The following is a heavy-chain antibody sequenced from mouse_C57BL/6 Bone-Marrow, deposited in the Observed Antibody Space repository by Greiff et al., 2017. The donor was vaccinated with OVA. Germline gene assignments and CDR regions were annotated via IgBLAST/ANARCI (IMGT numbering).Heavy chain of an antibody. CDR2: IYPRSGNT. Sequence: LQESGAELARPGASVKLSCKASGYTFTSYGISWVKQRTGQGLEWIGEIYPRSGNTYYNEKFKGKATLTADKSSSTAYMELRSLTSEDSAVYFCARFVVDYWGQGTSVTVSS. V-gene: IGHV1-81*01. J-gene: IGHJ4*01. CDR3: ARFVVDY. CDR1: GYTFTSYG.